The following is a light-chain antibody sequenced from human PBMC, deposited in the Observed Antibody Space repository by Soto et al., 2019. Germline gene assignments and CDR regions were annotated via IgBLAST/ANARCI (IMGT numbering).Light chain of an antibody. J-gene: IGKJ1*01. CDR2: KAS. V-gene: IGKV1-5*03. CDR1: QSISSW. CDR3: QHYNSYL. Sequence: DIQMTQSPSTLSASVGDRVTITCRASQSISSWLAWYQQKPGKAPKLLIYKASSLESGVPSRFSGSGSGTAFTLTISSLQPDVFATYYCQHYNSYLFGQGTKVAIK.